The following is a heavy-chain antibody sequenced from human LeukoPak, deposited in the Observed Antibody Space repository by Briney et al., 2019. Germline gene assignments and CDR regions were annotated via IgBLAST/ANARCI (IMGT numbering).Heavy chain of an antibody. CDR2: IYHSGST. V-gene: IGHV4-30-2*05. CDR1: GGSISSGGYY. D-gene: IGHD5-18*01. Sequence: SQTLSLTCTVSGGSISSGGYYWSWIRQPPGKGLEWIGYIYHSGSTYYNPSLKSRVTISVDTSKDQFSLKLSSVTAADTAVYYCARDSIGYSYLNYGMDVWGQGTTVTVSS. CDR3: ARDSIGYSYLNYGMDV. J-gene: IGHJ6*02.